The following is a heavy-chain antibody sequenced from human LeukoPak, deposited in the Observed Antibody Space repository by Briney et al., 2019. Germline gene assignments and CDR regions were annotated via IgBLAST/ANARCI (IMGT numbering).Heavy chain of an antibody. CDR1: GYTFTGYY. J-gene: IGHJ3*02. CDR2: INPNSGST. V-gene: IGHV1-2*06. Sequence: VASVKVSCKASGYTFTGYYMHWVRQAPGQGLEWMGRINPNSGSTNYAQKFQGRVTMTRDTSISTAYMELSRLRSDDTAAYYCARHYDSSGYYSLGAFDIWGQGTMVTVSS. D-gene: IGHD3-22*01. CDR3: ARHYDSSGYYSLGAFDI.